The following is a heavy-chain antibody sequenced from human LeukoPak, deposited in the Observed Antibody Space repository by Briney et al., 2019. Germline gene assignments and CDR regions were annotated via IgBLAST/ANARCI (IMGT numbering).Heavy chain of an antibody. D-gene: IGHD3-16*01. CDR3: ARDGVLGGLFVWDY. CDR2: IYYSGST. J-gene: IGHJ4*02. CDR1: GGSISTYY. V-gene: IGHV4-59*01. Sequence: SSETLSLTCTVSGGSISTYYWSWIRQPPGKALEWIGYIYYSGSTNYNPSLKGRVTISVDTSKKQFSLKLSSVTAADTAVYYCARDGVLGGLFVWDYWGQGTLVTVSS.